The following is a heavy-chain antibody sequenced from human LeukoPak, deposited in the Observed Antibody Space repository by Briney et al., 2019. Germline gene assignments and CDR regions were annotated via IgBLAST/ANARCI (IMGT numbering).Heavy chain of an antibody. V-gene: IGHV1-69*13. J-gene: IGHJ3*02. CDR2: IIPIFGTA. Sequence: GASVKVSCKASGGTFSSYATSWVRQAPGQGLEWMGGIIPIFGTANYAQKFQGRVTITADESTSTAYMELSSLRSEDTAVYYCARDVPGDAFDIWGQGTMVTVSS. D-gene: IGHD3-10*01. CDR3: ARDVPGDAFDI. CDR1: GGTFSSYA.